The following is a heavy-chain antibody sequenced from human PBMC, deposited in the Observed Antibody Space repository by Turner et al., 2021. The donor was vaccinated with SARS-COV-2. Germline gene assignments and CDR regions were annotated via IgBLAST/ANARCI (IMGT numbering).Heavy chain of an antibody. V-gene: IGHV1-69*01. Sequence: QVQLVQSGAEVRKPGSSVKVSCKASGGTFSSYAISWVRQAPGQGLEWREGINPIVGTANYAQKFQGGVTITADESTSTANTELTSLRSEDTAGDYGTGGEVGYCRGGRCYSGSYWGQGTLVTVSS. CDR3: TGGEVGYCRGGRCYSGSY. D-gene: IGHD2-15*01. CDR2: INPIVGTA. J-gene: IGHJ4*02. CDR1: GGTFSSYA.